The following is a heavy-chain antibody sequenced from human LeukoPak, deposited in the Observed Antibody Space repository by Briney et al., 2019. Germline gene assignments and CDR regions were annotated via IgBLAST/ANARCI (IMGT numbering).Heavy chain of an antibody. CDR3: ARDPPIGSQDGEEDY. D-gene: IGHD3-10*01. J-gene: IGHJ4*02. CDR2: ISSSSSYI. V-gene: IGHV3-21*01. Sequence: PGGSLRLSCAASGFTFSSYSMNWVRQAPGKGLEWVSSISSSSSYIYYADSVKGRFTISRDNAKNSLYLQMNSLRAEDTAVYYCARDPPIGSQDGEEDYWGQGTLVTVSS. CDR1: GFTFSSYS.